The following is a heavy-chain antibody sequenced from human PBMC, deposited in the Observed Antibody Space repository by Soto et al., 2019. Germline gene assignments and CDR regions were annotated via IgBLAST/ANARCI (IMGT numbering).Heavy chain of an antibody. CDR2: IKSKTDGGTT. Sequence: GGSLRLSCAASGFTFSNAWMSWVRQAPGKGLEWVGRIKSKTDGGTTDYAAPVKGRFTISRDDSKNTLYLQMNSLKTEDTAVYYCTTPLTDIVVVPAAEFGAFDIWGQGTMVTVSS. D-gene: IGHD2-2*01. J-gene: IGHJ3*02. CDR1: GFTFSNAW. CDR3: TTPLTDIVVVPAAEFGAFDI. V-gene: IGHV3-15*01.